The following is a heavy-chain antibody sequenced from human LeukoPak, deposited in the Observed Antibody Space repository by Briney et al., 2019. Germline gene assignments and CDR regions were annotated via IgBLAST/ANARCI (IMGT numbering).Heavy chain of an antibody. CDR3: ARRGQDY. CDR1: GYTFTDYY. CDR2: INPNSGDT. Sequence: GASVKVSCKASGYTFTDYYMHWVRQAPGQGLEWMGWINPNSGDTNYPQKFQGRVTMATDTSTSTAYMELSRLKFDDTAVYYCARRGQDYWGQGTLVTVSS. J-gene: IGHJ4*02. V-gene: IGHV1-2*02. D-gene: IGHD3-10*01.